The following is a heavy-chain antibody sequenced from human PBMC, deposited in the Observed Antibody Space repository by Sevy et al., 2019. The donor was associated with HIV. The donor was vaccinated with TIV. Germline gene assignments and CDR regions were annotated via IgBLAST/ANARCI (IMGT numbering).Heavy chain of an antibody. Sequence: GGSLRLSCAASGFTFSDYYMSWIRQAPGKGLEWVSYISSSGSTIYYADSVKGRFTISRDNAKNSLYLQMNSLRAEDTTVYYCARDGGYCSSTSCYDTIFYYYYDMDVWGQGTTVTVSS. V-gene: IGHV3-11*01. D-gene: IGHD2-2*01. J-gene: IGHJ6*02. CDR2: ISSSGSTI. CDR1: GFTFSDYY. CDR3: ARDGGYCSSTSCYDTIFYYYYDMDV.